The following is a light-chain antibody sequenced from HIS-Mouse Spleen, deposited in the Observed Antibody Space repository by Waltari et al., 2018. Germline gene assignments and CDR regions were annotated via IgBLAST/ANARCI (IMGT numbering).Light chain of an antibody. Sequence: SYELTQPPSVSVSPGQTARITCSGDALPKKYAYWYQKKSGQAPWLVIYEDSKRPSGIPDRFSGSSSGTMATLTISGAQVEDEADYYCYSTDSSGNHRVFGGGTKLTVL. J-gene: IGLJ2*01. CDR2: EDS. CDR3: YSTDSSGNHRV. V-gene: IGLV3-10*01. CDR1: ALPKKY.